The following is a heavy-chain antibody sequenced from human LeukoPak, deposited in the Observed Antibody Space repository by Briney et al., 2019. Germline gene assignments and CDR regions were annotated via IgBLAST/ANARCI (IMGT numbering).Heavy chain of an antibody. V-gene: IGHV4-4*07. CDR3: ARLRQQLAHDAFDI. D-gene: IGHD6-13*01. CDR2: IYTSGST. Sequence: SETLSLTCTVSGGSIGSYYWSWIRQPAGKGLEWIGRIYTSGSTDYNPSLKSRVTMSVDTSKNQFSLKLSSVTAADTAVYYCARLRQQLAHDAFDIWGQGTMVTVSS. CDR1: GGSIGSYY. J-gene: IGHJ3*02.